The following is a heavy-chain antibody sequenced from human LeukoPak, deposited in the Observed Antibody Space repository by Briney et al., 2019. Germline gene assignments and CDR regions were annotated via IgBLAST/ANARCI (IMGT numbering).Heavy chain of an antibody. V-gene: IGHV3-53*04. CDR3: ARVGDEVAYTRGYLDY. CDR1: GFTVSSHD. CDR2: IYMGGNT. D-gene: IGHD3-16*01. J-gene: IGHJ4*02. Sequence: GESLRLSCAASGFTVSSHDMSWVRQAPGKGLEWVSVIYMGGNTFYADSVKGRFTISRHTSKNTLYLQMNSLRAEDTAVYYCARVGDEVAYTRGYLDYWGQGTLVTVSS.